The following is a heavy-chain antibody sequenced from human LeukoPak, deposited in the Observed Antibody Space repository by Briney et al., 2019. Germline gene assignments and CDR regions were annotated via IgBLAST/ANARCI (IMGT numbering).Heavy chain of an antibody. J-gene: IGHJ6*04. Sequence: PGRSLRLSCAASGFTFSSYAMHWVRQAPGKGLEWVAVISYDGSNKYYADSVKGRFTISRDNSKNTLYLQMNSLRAEDTAVYYCARSKVGMDVWGKGTTVTVSS. D-gene: IGHD2-15*01. CDR2: ISYDGSNK. CDR3: ARSKVGMDV. CDR1: GFTFSSYA. V-gene: IGHV3-30*04.